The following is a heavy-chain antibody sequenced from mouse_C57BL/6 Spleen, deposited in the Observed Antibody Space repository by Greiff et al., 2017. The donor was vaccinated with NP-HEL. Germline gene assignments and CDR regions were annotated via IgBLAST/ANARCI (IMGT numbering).Heavy chain of an antibody. V-gene: IGHV1-59*01. Sequence: QVQLQQPGAELVRPGTSVKLSCKASGYTFTSYWMHWVKQRPGQGLEWIGVIDPSDSYTNYTQKFKGKATLTVDTSSSTAYMQLSSLTSEDSAVYYCARSDGYGRAENYYAMDYWGQGTSVTVSS. CDR1: GYTFTSYW. J-gene: IGHJ4*01. D-gene: IGHD2-2*01. CDR3: ARSDGYGRAENYYAMDY. CDR2: IDPSDSYT.